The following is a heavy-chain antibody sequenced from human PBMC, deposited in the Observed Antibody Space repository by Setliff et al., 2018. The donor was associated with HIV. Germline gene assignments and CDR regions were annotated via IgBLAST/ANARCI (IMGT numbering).Heavy chain of an antibody. V-gene: IGHV1-2*02. Sequence: GASVKVSCKAYGYTFTAYYMHWVRQAPGQGLEWMGWINPNSGGTNYAQKFQGRVIMTRDKSISTAYMELNRLRSDDTAVYYCARSRSPYGEKYYFDSWGQGTLVTVSS. D-gene: IGHD4-17*01. J-gene: IGHJ4*02. CDR1: GYTFTAYY. CDR3: ARSRSPYGEKYYFDS. CDR2: INPNSGGT.